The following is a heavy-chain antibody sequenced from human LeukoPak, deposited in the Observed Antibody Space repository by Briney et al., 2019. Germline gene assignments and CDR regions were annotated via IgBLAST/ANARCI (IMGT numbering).Heavy chain of an antibody. J-gene: IGHJ4*02. Sequence: GGSLRLSCAVSGIALSNYGMSWVRQAPGKGREWVAGITGSCGSTNYADSVKVRFTISRDNPKNTLYLQMNSLRAEDTAVYFCAKRGVVIRVILVGFHKEAYYFDSWGQGALVTVSS. D-gene: IGHD3-22*01. CDR2: ITGSCGST. V-gene: IGHV3-23*01. CDR1: GIALSNYG. CDR3: AKRGVVIRVILVGFHKEAYYFDS.